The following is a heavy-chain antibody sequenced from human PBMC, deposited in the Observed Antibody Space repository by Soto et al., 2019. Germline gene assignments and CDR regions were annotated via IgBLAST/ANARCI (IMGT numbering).Heavy chain of an antibody. CDR2: TYHSGTT. CDR3: AREVNSSPARGQNWFDP. Sequence: QVQLQESGPGLVQPSGTLSLTCAVSGDSINNSHWWSWVRQTPGKGLEWIGETYHSGTTNYNPSLKTRVTISIDKSKNQFSLKMNSVTAADTAVYYCAREVNSSPARGQNWFDPWGQGTLVTVSS. D-gene: IGHD6-13*01. CDR1: GDSINNSHW. V-gene: IGHV4-4*02. J-gene: IGHJ5*02.